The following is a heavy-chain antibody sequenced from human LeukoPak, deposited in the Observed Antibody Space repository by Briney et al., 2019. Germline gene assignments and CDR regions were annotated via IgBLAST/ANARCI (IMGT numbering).Heavy chain of an antibody. CDR3: TRQFRALDY. CDR2: IKQDGSEK. J-gene: IGHJ4*02. V-gene: IGHV3-7*04. CDR1: GFTFSSYS. Sequence: PGGSLRLSCAPSGFTFSSYSMTWVRQAPGKGLEWVANIKQDGSEKYYVDSVKGRFTISRDNAKNSLYLEMNSLTAEDTAVYYCTRQFRALDYWGQGTLVTVSS. D-gene: IGHD5-24*01.